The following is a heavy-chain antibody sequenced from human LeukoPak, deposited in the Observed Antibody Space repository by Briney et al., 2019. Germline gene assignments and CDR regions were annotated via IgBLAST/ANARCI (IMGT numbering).Heavy chain of an antibody. J-gene: IGHJ4*02. V-gene: IGHV1-46*01. CDR3: ASARYTQSPFDY. Sequence: ASVKVSCKASGYTFTGYYMHWVRQAPGQGLEWMGIINPSGGSTSYAQKFQGRVTMTRDTSTSTVYMELSSLRSEDTAVYYCASARYTQSPFDYWGQGTLVTVSS. CDR2: INPSGGST. D-gene: IGHD5-18*01. CDR1: GYTFTGYY.